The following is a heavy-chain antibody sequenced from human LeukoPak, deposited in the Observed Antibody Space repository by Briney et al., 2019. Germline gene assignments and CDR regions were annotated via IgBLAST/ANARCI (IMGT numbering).Heavy chain of an antibody. D-gene: IGHD1-1*01. J-gene: IGHJ4*02. Sequence: SETLSLTCTISRGSISTYYWSWIRQPPGKGLEWIGDISTGGSTNYNPFLKSRVTISVDTSKIQFSLNLSSVTAADTAVYYCARRRTTGTTGYFDYWGQGSLVTVSS. CDR3: ARRRTTGTTGYFDY. CDR2: ISTGGST. CDR1: RGSISTYY. V-gene: IGHV4-4*09.